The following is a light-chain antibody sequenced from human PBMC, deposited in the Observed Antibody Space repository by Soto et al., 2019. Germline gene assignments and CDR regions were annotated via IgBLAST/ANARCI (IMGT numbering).Light chain of an antibody. V-gene: IGLV1-40*01. CDR2: ANI. CDR1: SSNIGAAYD. CDR3: QSYDSSLSGVV. J-gene: IGLJ3*02. Sequence: QAVVTQPPSVSGAPGQRVTISCTGSSSNIGAAYDVHWYQQYPGTAPKLLIYANINRPSGVPDRFSGSKSGTSASLAITGLQTEDEAHYYCQSYDSSLSGVVFGGGTKLTVL.